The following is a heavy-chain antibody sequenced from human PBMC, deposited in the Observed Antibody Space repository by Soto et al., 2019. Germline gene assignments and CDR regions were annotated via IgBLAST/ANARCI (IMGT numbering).Heavy chain of an antibody. Sequence: QITLKESGPTLVKPTQTLTLTCTFSGFSLSTSGVGVGWIRQPPGKALEWLALIYWDDDKRYSPSLKSRLTIPKDTSKNQVVLTMTNMDPVDTATYYCAHRRGVVFQWLGQDAFDIWGQGTMVTVSS. J-gene: IGHJ3*02. CDR2: IYWDDDK. CDR1: GFSLSTSGVG. V-gene: IGHV2-5*02. D-gene: IGHD6-19*01. CDR3: AHRRGVVFQWLGQDAFDI.